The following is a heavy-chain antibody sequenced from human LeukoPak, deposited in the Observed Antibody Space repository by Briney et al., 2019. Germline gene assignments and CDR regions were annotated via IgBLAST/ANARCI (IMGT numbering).Heavy chain of an antibody. D-gene: IGHD3-10*01. Sequence: GESLKISCKGSGYSFSNYWIGWVRQMPGKGLEWMGMIYPDDSDTRYSPSFQGQVTISVDRSINTASLQWSRLKASDTAVYYCARRRGGYFEEYFFDSWGQGTLVTVSS. CDR3: ARRRGGYFEEYFFDS. J-gene: IGHJ4*02. CDR2: IYPDDSDT. V-gene: IGHV5-51*01. CDR1: GYSFSNYW.